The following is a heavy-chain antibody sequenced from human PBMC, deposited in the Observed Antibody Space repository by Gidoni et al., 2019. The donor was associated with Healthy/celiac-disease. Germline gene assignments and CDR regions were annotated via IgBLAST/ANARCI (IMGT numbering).Heavy chain of an antibody. V-gene: IGHV1-24*01. D-gene: IGHD3-10*01. CDR2: FDPEDGET. CDR3: ATSPPSYYYGSGSYGFRGWFDP. CDR1: GYTLTEVS. Sequence: QVQLVQSGAEVKKPGASGKVSCKVSGYTLTEVSMHWGRQAPGKGLEWMGGFDPEDGETIYAQKFQGRVTMTEDTSTDTAFMELSSLRSEDTAVYYCATSPPSYYYGSGSYGFRGWFDPWGQGTLVTVSS. J-gene: IGHJ5*02.